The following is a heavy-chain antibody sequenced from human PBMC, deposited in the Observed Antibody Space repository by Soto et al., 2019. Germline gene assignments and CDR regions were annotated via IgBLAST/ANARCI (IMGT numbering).Heavy chain of an antibody. Sequence: PSETLSLTCTVSGGSISSGDYYWSWIRQPPGKGLEWIGYIYYSGSTYYNPSLKSRVTISVDTSKNQFSLKLSSVTAADTAVYYCARDSQPYCSGGSCSYGMDVSGQGTTVTVSS. V-gene: IGHV4-30-4*01. D-gene: IGHD2-15*01. J-gene: IGHJ6*02. CDR3: ARDSQPYCSGGSCSYGMDV. CDR1: GGSISSGDYY. CDR2: IYYSGST.